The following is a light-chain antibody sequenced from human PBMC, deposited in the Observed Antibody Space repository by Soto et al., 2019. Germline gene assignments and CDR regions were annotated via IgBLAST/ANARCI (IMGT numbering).Light chain of an antibody. V-gene: IGKV1-5*03. Sequence: DVQMTQSPSTLSASVGDRVTITCRASQSISNWLAWYQQKPGKAPKLLIYKASSLESGVQSRFSGSGSGKEFTLIISSHEHYDFATYHCQQYNYWYTFGQGPKLEI. CDR1: QSISNW. J-gene: IGKJ2*01. CDR2: KAS. CDR3: QQYNYWYT.